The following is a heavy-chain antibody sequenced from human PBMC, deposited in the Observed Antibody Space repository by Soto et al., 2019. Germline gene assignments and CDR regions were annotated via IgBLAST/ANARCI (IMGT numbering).Heavy chain of an antibody. J-gene: IGHJ4*02. D-gene: IGHD5-18*01. V-gene: IGHV4-4*02. CDR1: GGSISSSNW. Sequence: PSETLSLTCAVSGGSISSSNWWCWVRQPPGKGLEWIGEIYHSGSTNYNPSLKSRVTISVDKSKNQFSLKLSSVTAADTAVYYCASTKTAMVRGFDYWGEGTLVTVSS. CDR3: ASTKTAMVRGFDY. CDR2: IYHSGST.